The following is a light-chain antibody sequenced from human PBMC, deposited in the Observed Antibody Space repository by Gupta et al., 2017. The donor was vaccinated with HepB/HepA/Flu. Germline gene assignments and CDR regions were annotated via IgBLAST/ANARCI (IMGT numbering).Light chain of an antibody. CDR1: QSISSS. J-gene: IGKJ1*01. Sequence: DIQMTESPSSLSASVGDRVTITCRASQSISSSLNWYQQRPGKAPILLIYDATTSQSGVPSRCSGRGSGKDFSLSIGSLQPEDFVTYYCQQNYRTPKTFGQGTRVEVK. V-gene: IGKV1-39*01. CDR2: DAT. CDR3: QQNYRTPKT.